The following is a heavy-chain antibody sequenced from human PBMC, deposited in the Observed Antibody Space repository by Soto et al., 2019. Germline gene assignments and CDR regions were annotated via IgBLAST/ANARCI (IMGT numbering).Heavy chain of an antibody. CDR1: GFTFINYA. J-gene: IGHJ3*01. CDR2: ISGSGDGT. V-gene: IGHV3-23*01. D-gene: IGHD2-8*01. CDR3: AKKGLGSLKTFCSNSDCHYAFDL. Sequence: EVQLLESGGGLVQPGGSLRLSCAASGFTFINYAMIWVRQAAGKGLEWVSTISGSGDGTYYADSVKGHFTISRDNSKNTLYLQMNSLRAEDTAIYYCAKKGLGSLKTFCSNSDCHYAFDLWGQGTVVTVSS.